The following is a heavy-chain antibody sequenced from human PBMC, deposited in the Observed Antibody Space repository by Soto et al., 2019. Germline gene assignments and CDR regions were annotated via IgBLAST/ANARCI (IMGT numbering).Heavy chain of an antibody. CDR1: CGSFSDYY. D-gene: IGHD1-1*01. J-gene: IGHJ3*02. V-gene: IGHV4-34*01. CDR3: AREPGLATTGADTFDI. Sequence: PSETLSLTRAVYCGSFSDYYWSWIRQPPGKWLEWIGEINHSGSTYYNPSLKSRVDISVDTSKNQLSLKLTSVTAADTAVYYCAREPGLATTGADTFDIWGQGKKV. CDR2: INHSGST.